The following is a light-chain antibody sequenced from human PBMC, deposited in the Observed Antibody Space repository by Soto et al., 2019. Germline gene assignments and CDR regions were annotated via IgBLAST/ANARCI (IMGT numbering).Light chain of an antibody. V-gene: IGKV1-9*01. J-gene: IGKJ2*01. CDR3: QQLNSDWYA. Sequence: DIQLTQSPSFLSASVGDRVTITCRASQGISTYLAWYLQRPGKAPKLLIYGASSLQSGVPSRFSGSGSGNEFTLTISSLQPEDFGTYYCQQLNSDWYAFGQGTKLEI. CDR2: GAS. CDR1: QGISTY.